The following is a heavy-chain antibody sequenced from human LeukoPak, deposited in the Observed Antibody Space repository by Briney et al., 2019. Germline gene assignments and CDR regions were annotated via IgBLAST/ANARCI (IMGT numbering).Heavy chain of an antibody. J-gene: IGHJ3*02. D-gene: IGHD5-24*01. V-gene: IGHV1-2*02. Sequence: ASVKVSCKASGYTFSDYYIHWVRQAPGQGLEWMGWINPNSGGTDYAQKFQGRVTVTRNTSISTAYMELSSLRSEDTAVYYCARGRNVDMAGQDAFDIWGQGTIVSVPS. CDR1: GYTFSDYY. CDR2: INPNSGGT. CDR3: ARGRNVDMAGQDAFDI.